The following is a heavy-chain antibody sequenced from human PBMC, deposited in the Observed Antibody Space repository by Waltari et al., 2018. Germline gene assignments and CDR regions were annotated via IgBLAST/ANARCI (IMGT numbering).Heavy chain of an antibody. Sequence: QVQLVESGGGVVQPGRSLRLSCAASGFTFSSYGMHLVRQAPGKGLEWVAVIWYDGSNKYYADSVKGRFTISRDNSKNTLYLQMNSLRAEDTAMYYCAKSSTSSGAFDIWGQGTMVTVSS. CDR3: AKSSTSSGAFDI. CDR2: IWYDGSNK. D-gene: IGHD2-2*01. J-gene: IGHJ3*02. CDR1: GFTFSSYG. V-gene: IGHV3-30*18.